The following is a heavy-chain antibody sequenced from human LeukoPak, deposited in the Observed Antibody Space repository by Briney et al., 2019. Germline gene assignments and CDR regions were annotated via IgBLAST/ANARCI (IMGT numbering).Heavy chain of an antibody. CDR2: ISSSSSYI. J-gene: IGHJ4*02. CDR1: GFTFSSYS. D-gene: IGHD3-3*01. V-gene: IGHV3-21*01. CDR3: ARDRAGYYDFWSGYSQGYYFDY. Sequence: GGSLRLSCAASGFTFSSYSMNWVRQAPGKGLEWVSSISSSSSYIYYADSVKGRFTISRDNAKNSLYLQMNSLRAEDTAVYYCARDRAGYYDFWSGYSQGYYFDYWGRGTLVTVSS.